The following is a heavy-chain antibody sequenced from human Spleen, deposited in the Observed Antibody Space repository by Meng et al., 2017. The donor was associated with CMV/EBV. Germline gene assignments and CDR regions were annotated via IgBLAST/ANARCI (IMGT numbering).Heavy chain of an antibody. V-gene: IGHV3-7*01. CDR3: ARDSSAIDY. Sequence: GESLKISCISSQFTISHLWMNWVRQAPGKGLEWVANIKQDGSEKNYVESVKGRFTISRDNAKNSLYLQMNSLRAEDTAVYYCARDSSAIDYWGQGTLVTVSS. J-gene: IGHJ4*02. CDR2: IKQDGSEK. D-gene: IGHD6-19*01. CDR1: QFTISHLW.